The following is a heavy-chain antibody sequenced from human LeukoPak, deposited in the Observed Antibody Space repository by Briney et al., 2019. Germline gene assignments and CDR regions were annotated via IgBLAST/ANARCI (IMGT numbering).Heavy chain of an antibody. J-gene: IGHJ6*04. V-gene: IGHV1-69*13. Sequence: ASVKVSCKASGGTFSSYAISWVRQAPGQRLKWMGGIIPIFGTANYAQKFQGRVTITADESTSTAYMELSRLRSEDTAVYYCATVGAWFGELSTPSYYYYGMDVWGKGTTVTVSS. CDR3: ATVGAWFGELSTPSYYYYGMDV. CDR2: IIPIFGTA. D-gene: IGHD3-10*01. CDR1: GGTFSSYA.